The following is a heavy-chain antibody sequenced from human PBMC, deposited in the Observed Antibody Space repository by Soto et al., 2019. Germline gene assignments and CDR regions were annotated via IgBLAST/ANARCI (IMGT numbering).Heavy chain of an antibody. CDR2: IKQDGSEK. CDR1: GFTFSSYW. D-gene: IGHD6-13*01. V-gene: IGHV3-7*01. J-gene: IGHJ2*01. CDR3: ARDSKYRISWYKFWYFDL. Sequence: EVQLVESGGGLVQPGGSLRLSCAASGFTFSSYWMSWVRQAPGKGLEWVANIKQDGSEKYYVDSVKGRFTISRDNAKNSLYLQMNSLRAEDTAVYYGARDSKYRISWYKFWYFDLWGRGTLVTVSS.